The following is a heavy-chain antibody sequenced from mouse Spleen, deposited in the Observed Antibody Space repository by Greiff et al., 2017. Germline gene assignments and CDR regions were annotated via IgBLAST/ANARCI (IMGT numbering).Heavy chain of an antibody. CDR2: IHPNSGST. Sequence: VQLQQPGAELVKPGASVKLSCKASGYTFTSYWMHWVKQRPGQGLEWIGMIHPNSGSTNYNEKFKSKATLTVDKSSSTAYMQLSSLTSEDSAVYYCASPYGSSSYYFDYWGQGTTLTVSS. CDR1: GYTFTSYW. J-gene: IGHJ2*01. CDR3: ASPYGSSSYYFDY. D-gene: IGHD1-1*01. V-gene: IGHV1-64*01.